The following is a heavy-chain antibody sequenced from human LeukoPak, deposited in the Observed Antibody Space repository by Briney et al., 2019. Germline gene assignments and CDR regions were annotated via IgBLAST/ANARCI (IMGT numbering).Heavy chain of an antibody. CDR1: GGSFSGYY. J-gene: IGHJ4*02. CDR3: ARVKVGAYFDY. Sequence: SETLSLTCAVYGGSFSGYYWSWIRQPPGKGLEWIGEINHSGSTNYNPSLKSRVTISVDTSKNQFSLKLSSVTAADTAVYYCARVKVGAYFDYWGQGTLVTVSS. D-gene: IGHD1-26*01. V-gene: IGHV4-34*01. CDR2: INHSGST.